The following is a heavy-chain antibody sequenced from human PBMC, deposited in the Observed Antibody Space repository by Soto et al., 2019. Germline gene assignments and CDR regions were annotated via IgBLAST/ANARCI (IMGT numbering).Heavy chain of an antibody. Sequence: ASVKVSCKASGYTFTGYYMHWVRQAPGQGLEWMGWINPNSGGTNYAQKFQGWVTMTRDTSISTAYMELSRLRSEDTAVYCCARQYCSSTSCYGAFDIWGQGTMVTVSS. CDR3: ARQYCSSTSCYGAFDI. CDR2: INPNSGGT. D-gene: IGHD2-2*01. J-gene: IGHJ3*02. V-gene: IGHV1-2*04. CDR1: GYTFTGYY.